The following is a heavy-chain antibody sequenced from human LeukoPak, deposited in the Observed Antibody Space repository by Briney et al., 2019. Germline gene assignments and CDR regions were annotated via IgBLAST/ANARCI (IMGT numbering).Heavy chain of an antibody. CDR2: ISGSGGST. CDR1: GFTFSSYA. CDR3: ANTREGYCGSTSCSRWFDP. D-gene: IGHD2-2*01. J-gene: IGHJ5*02. Sequence: PGASLRLSCAASGFTFSSYAMSWVRQAPGKGLEWVSAISGSGGSTYYADSVKGRFTISRDNSKNTLYLQMNSLRAEDTAVYYCANTREGYCGSTSCSRWFDPWGQGTLVTVSS. V-gene: IGHV3-23*01.